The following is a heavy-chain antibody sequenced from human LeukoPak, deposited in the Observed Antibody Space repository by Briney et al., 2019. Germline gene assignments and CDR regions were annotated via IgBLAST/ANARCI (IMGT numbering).Heavy chain of an antibody. CDR2: IYYSGST. CDR3: AGTYEYSNSWQFDH. J-gene: IGHJ4*02. Sequence: SETLSLTCTVSGGSISNHYWTWIRQPPGKGLEWIGNIYYSGSTNYNSSLKSRVTISVDTSKNQFSLELSSVTAADTATYYCAGTYEYSNSWQFDHWGQGTLVTVSS. V-gene: IGHV4-59*11. CDR1: GGSISNHY. D-gene: IGHD5-12*01.